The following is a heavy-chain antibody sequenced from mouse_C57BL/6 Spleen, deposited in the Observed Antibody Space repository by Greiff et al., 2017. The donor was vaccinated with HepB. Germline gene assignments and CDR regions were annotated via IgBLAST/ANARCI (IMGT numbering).Heavy chain of an antibody. Sequence: EVQLQQSGPELVKPGASVKIPCKASGYTFTDYNMDWVKQSHGKSLEWIGDINPNNGGTIYNQKFKGKATLTVDKSYSTAYMELRSLTSEETAVYDCARTGKRYFDVWGTGTTVTVSS. CDR3: ARTGKRYFDV. CDR2: INPNNGGT. D-gene: IGHD3-2*01. J-gene: IGHJ1*03. CDR1: GYTFTDYN. V-gene: IGHV1-18*01.